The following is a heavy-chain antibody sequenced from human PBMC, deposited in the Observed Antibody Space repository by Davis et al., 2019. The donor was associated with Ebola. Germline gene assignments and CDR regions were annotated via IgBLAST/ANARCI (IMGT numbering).Heavy chain of an antibody. CDR1: GFTFSNYD. CDR2: ISSNGATT. CDR3: GGAWD. J-gene: IGHJ4*02. Sequence: GESLKISCAASGFTFSNYDMTRVRQAPGKGLDWVSRISSNGATTYYADSVRGRFTISRDNSRNTLYLQMNSLRADDTAVYYCGGAWDWGQGTLVTVSS. D-gene: IGHD1-26*01. V-gene: IGHV3-23*01.